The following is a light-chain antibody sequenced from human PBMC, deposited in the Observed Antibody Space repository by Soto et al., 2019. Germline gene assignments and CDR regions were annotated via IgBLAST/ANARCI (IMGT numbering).Light chain of an antibody. CDR2: GAS. CDR1: QSVSSN. V-gene: IGKV3-15*01. CDR3: QQYHYWPIT. J-gene: IGKJ5*01. Sequence: EIVLTQSPATLSLSPGERATLSCRASQSVSSNLAWYQQKPGQAPRLILYGASTRATGFPARFSGSGSGTEFTLTISSLQSEDFAVYLCQQYHYWPITFGQGTRREIK.